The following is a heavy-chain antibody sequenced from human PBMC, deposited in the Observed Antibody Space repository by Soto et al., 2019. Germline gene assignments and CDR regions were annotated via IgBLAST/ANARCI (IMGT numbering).Heavy chain of an antibody. D-gene: IGHD3-3*01. Sequence: KTLSLTCTVSRDSLSSFYWSWIRQPPGKGLEWIGYVYYTGSTSYNPSLKRRVTFSADSSRGQFSLRLNSVTAADTAVYYCARTVLGPDFFAYSYVDYYDFMSVCAQGTTDIGS. V-gene: IGHV4-59*08. CDR3: ARTVLGPDFFAYSYVDYYDFMSV. CDR2: VYYTGST. CDR1: RDSLSSFY. J-gene: IGHJ6*01.